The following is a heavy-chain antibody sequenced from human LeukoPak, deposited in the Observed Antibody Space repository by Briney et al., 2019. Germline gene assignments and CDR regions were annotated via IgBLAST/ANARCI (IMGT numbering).Heavy chain of an antibody. CDR1: GYSFTGYY. D-gene: IGHD3-16*01. CDR2: ISAYNGNT. Sequence: ASVKVSCKASGYSFTGYYMHWVRQAPGQGLEWMGWISAYNGNTNYAQKLQGRVTMTTDTSTSTAYMELRSLRSDDTAVYYCARRSITFGGPNDYWGQGTLVTVSS. V-gene: IGHV1-18*04. J-gene: IGHJ4*02. CDR3: ARRSITFGGPNDY.